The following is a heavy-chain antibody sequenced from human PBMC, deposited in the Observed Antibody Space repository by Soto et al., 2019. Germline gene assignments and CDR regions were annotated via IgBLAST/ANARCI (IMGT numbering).Heavy chain of an antibody. CDR1: GYTFSSYA. CDR3: ARTGPPVDY. Sequence: QVQLVQSGAEVKKPGASVKVSCKASGYTFSSYAISWVRQAPGQGLEWMGWIITYNGNTNYAQKLQGTVTMTTDTPTTTAYMDLRSLRSDDTAVYYCARTGPPVDYWGQGTLVTVSS. J-gene: IGHJ4*02. CDR2: IITYNGNT. V-gene: IGHV1-18*01.